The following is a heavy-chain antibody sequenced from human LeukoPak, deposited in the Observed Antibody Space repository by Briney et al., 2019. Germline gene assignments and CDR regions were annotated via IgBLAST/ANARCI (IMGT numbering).Heavy chain of an antibody. CDR1: GGSISSYY. J-gene: IGHJ4*02. CDR2: IYYSGST. D-gene: IGHD3/OR15-3a*01. Sequence: SETLSLTCTVSGGSISSYYWSWIRQPPGKGLEWIGYIYYSGSTNYNPSLKSRVTISVDTSKNQFSLKLSSVTAADTAVYYCARSQGTGYFDYWGQGTLVTVSS. CDR3: ARSQGTGYFDY. V-gene: IGHV4-59*01.